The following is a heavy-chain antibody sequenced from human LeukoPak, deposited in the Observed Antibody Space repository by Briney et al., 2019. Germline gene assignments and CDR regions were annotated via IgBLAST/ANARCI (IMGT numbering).Heavy chain of an antibody. V-gene: IGHV1-18*01. J-gene: IGHJ4*02. CDR3: ARPILYYYDSSGYYDY. Sequence: ASVKVSCKASGYTFTSYGISWVRQAPGQGLEWMGWISAYNGNINYAQKLQGRVTMTTDTSTSTAYMELRSLRSDDTAVYYCARPILYYYDSSGYYDYWGQGTLVTVSS. CDR1: GYTFTSYG. CDR2: ISAYNGNI. D-gene: IGHD3-22*01.